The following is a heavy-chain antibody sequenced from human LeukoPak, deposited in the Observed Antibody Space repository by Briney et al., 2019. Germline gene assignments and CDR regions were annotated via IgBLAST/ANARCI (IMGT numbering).Heavy chain of an antibody. Sequence: ASVKVSCKVSGYTLTELSMHWVRQAPGKGLEWMGGFDPEDGETIHAQKFQGRVTMTEDTSTDTAYMELSSLRSEDTAVYYCATTSTYYYGSGSYYFWGQGTLVTVSS. CDR1: GYTLTELS. CDR3: ATTSTYYYGSGSYYF. CDR2: FDPEDGET. V-gene: IGHV1-24*01. J-gene: IGHJ4*02. D-gene: IGHD3-10*01.